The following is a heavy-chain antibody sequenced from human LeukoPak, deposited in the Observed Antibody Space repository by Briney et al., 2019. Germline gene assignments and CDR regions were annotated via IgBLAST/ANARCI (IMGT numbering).Heavy chain of an antibody. J-gene: IGHJ4*02. CDR2: ISGSGGST. D-gene: IGHD3-10*01. CDR3: AKGTYYYGSGSHHFDY. CDR1: GFTFSSHA. V-gene: IGHV3-23*01. Sequence: GGSLRLSCAASGFTFSSHAMCWVRQAPGKGLEWVSAISGSGGSTYYADSVKGRFTISRDNSKNTLYLQMNSLRAEDTAVYYCAKGTYYYGSGSHHFDYWGQGTLVTVSS.